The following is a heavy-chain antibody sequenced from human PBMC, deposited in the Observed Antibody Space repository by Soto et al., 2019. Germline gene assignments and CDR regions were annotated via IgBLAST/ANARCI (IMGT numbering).Heavy chain of an antibody. D-gene: IGHD3-22*01. CDR1: GGSISSGGYY. CDR3: ARDAVPYYYDSSGYYYLGDGMDV. V-gene: IGHV4-31*03. Sequence: SETLSLTCTVSGGSISSGGYYWSWIRQHPGKGLEWIGYIYYSGSTYYNPSLKSRVTIPVDTSKNQFSLKLSSVTAADTAVYYCARDAVPYYYDSSGYYYLGDGMDVWGQGTTVTVSS. CDR2: IYYSGST. J-gene: IGHJ6*02.